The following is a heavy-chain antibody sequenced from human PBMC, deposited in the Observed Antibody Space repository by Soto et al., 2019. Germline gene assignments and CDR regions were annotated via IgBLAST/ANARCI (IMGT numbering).Heavy chain of an antibody. CDR1: GFTSSSYA. V-gene: IGHV3-23*01. Sequence: GGSLRLSCAASGFTSSSYAMSWVRQAPGKGLEWVSAISGSGGSTYYADSVKGRFTISRDNSKNTLYLQMNSLRAEDTAVYYCAKDMTVAGTQTTWWGQGTLVTVSS. J-gene: IGHJ4*02. D-gene: IGHD6-19*01. CDR2: ISGSGGST. CDR3: AKDMTVAGTQTTW.